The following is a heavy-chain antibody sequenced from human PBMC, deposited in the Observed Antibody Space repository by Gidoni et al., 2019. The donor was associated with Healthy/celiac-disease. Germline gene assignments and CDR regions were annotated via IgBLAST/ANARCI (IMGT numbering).Heavy chain of an antibody. J-gene: IGHJ4*02. Sequence: QVQLQQWGAGLLKTSENLSLTCAVYVGSFSGYYWSWIRPPPGKGLECIGEINHSGSPNYNPSLKSRVTISVDTSKNQFSLKLSSVTAADTAVYYCARVLVLAGNPFDYWGQGTLVTVSS. CDR3: ARVLVLAGNPFDY. CDR1: VGSFSGYY. D-gene: IGHD6-19*01. V-gene: IGHV4-34*01. CDR2: INHSGSP.